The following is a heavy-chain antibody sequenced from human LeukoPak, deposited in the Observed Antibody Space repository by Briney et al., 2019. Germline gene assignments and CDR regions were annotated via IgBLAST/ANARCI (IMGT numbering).Heavy chain of an antibody. J-gene: IGHJ4*02. D-gene: IGHD4/OR15-4a*01. V-gene: IGHV3-7*01. CDR1: GFTFTNNW. CDR3: ARDRANLGF. CDR2: INQGGSEK. Sequence: GGSLRLSCAASGFTFTNNWMTWVRQAPGKGLEWVANINQGGSEKYYVDTLEGRFTISRDNDKNSLYLEKSNLRAEDTAIYYGARDRANLGFGGRGILVTVSS.